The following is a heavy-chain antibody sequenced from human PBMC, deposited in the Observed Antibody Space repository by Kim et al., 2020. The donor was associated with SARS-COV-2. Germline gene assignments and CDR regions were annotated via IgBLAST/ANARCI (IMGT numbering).Heavy chain of an antibody. CDR2: IYSGGST. CDR1: GFTVSSNY. Sequence: GGSLRLSCAASGFTVSSNYMSWVRQAPGKGLEWVSVIYSGGSTYYADSVKGRFTISRDNSKNTLYLQMNSLRAEDTAVYYCARDMYYDYVWGSYRPASFFHHRFGMDVWGQGTAVTVSS. D-gene: IGHD3-16*02. V-gene: IGHV3-66*02. CDR3: ARDMYYDYVWGSYRPASFFHHRFGMDV. J-gene: IGHJ6*02.